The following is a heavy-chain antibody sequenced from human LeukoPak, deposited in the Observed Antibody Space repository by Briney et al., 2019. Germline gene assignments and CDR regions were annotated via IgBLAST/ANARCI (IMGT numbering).Heavy chain of an antibody. J-gene: IGHJ6*02. Sequence: GASVKVSCKVSGYSFTSYYIHWVRQAPGQGLEWMGMIYPRDGSTSYAQRFQDRVTISVDTSKNQFSLKLNSVTAADTAVYYCARGGAHYYYGMDVWGQGTTVTVSS. CDR3: ARGGAHYYYGMDV. CDR1: GYSFTSYY. CDR2: IYPRDGST. V-gene: IGHV1-46*01.